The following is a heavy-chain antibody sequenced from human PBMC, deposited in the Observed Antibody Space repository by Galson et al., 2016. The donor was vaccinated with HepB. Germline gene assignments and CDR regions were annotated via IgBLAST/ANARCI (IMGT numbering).Heavy chain of an antibody. D-gene: IGHD1-26*01. Sequence: SETLSLTCNVSGGSIRGSSHSWGWVRQPPGRGLEWIGHIYFSGNTYYNPSLESRVTMSVDTSKNQFSLRLSSVTAADTAVYYCARHGITKYFEYWGQGTLITVSS. CDR1: GGSIRGSSHS. V-gene: IGHV4-39*01. CDR2: IYFSGNT. CDR3: ARHGITKYFEY. J-gene: IGHJ4*02.